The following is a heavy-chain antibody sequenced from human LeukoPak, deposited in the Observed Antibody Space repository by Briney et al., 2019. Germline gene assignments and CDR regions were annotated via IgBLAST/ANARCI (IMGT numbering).Heavy chain of an antibody. D-gene: IGHD3-10*01. CDR3: AKDSILWFGEPTPEYDY. CDR2: ISYDGSNK. CDR1: RCTFSSYA. V-gene: IGHV3-30*18. J-gene: IGHJ4*02. Sequence: GGSLRLSCAASRCTFSSYAMHWVSQAQGKGLEWVAVISYDGSNKYYADSVNGRFTISRDNSKNTLYLQMNSLRAEDTAVYYCAKDSILWFGEPTPEYDYWGQGTLVTVSS.